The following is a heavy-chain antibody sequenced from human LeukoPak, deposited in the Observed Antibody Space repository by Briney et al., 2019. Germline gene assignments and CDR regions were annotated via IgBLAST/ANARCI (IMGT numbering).Heavy chain of an antibody. D-gene: IGHD3-10*02. Sequence: GGSLRLSCAASGFTISSYSMNWVRQAPGKGLEWVSYISSSSSTIYYADSVKGRFTISRDNAKNSLYLQMNSLRAEDTAVYYCAELGITMIGGVWGKGTTVTISS. V-gene: IGHV3-48*01. CDR2: ISSSSSTI. CDR1: GFTISSYS. J-gene: IGHJ6*04. CDR3: AELGITMIGGV.